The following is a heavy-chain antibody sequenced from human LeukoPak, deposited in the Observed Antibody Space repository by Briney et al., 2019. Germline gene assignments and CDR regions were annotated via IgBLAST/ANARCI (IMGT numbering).Heavy chain of an antibody. Sequence: PGRSLRLSCAASGFTFSRYCMHWVRQAPGKGLEWVAVISFGGSNKYYADSVKGRFTISRDNSKNTLYLKMNSLKAEDTAVYYCAKVSCDSSGYYYFDYWGQGTLVTVSS. D-gene: IGHD3-22*01. CDR3: AKVSCDSSGYYYFDY. J-gene: IGHJ4*02. CDR2: ISFGGSNK. V-gene: IGHV3-30*18. CDR1: GFTFSRYC.